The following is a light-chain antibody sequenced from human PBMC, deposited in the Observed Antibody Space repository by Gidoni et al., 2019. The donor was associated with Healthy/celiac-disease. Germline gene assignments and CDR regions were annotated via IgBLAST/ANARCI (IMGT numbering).Light chain of an antibody. CDR3: QQRSNWPWT. V-gene: IGKV3-11*01. J-gene: IGKJ1*01. CDR2: DAS. CDR1: QSVSSY. Sequence: ELVLTQSPATLSLSPGERATLSCRASQSVSSYLAWYQQKPGQAPRLLLYDASNRATGIPARFSGSGSGIDFTLTISSLEPEDFAVYYCQQRSNWPWTFGQGTKVEIK.